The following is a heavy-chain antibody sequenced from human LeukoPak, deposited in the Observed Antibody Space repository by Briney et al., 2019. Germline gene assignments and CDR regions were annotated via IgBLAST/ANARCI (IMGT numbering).Heavy chain of an antibody. Sequence: GGTLRLSCAASGFTFSNYGMNWVRQAPGKGLEWISGIIGSGGITYYADSVKGRFTISRDNSKNTLYLQIYSLRSDDTAVFYCARTLYIAAVPGGFDYWGQGTLVTVSS. CDR3: ARTLYIAAVPGGFDY. V-gene: IGHV3-23*01. D-gene: IGHD6-13*01. CDR1: GFTFSNYG. CDR2: IIGSGGIT. J-gene: IGHJ4*02.